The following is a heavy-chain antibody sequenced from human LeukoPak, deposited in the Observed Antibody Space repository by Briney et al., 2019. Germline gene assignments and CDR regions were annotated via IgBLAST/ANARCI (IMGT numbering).Heavy chain of an antibody. V-gene: IGHV4-34*09. J-gene: IGHJ4*02. CDR2: IYYSGST. CDR3: ARESGSYYFDY. D-gene: IGHD1-26*01. Sequence: SETLSLTCDVYRGSFSGYFWSWIRQTPGKGLEWIGYIYYSGSTYYNPSLKSRVTISVDTSKNQFSLKLSSVTAADTAVYYCARESGSYYFDYWGQGTLVTVSS. CDR1: RGSFSGYF.